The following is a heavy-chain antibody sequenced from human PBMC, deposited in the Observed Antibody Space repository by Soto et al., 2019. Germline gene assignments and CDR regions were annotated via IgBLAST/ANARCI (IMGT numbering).Heavy chain of an antibody. D-gene: IGHD4-17*01. CDR2: ISYDGNNK. CDR3: AKDILLTTITTVGD. J-gene: IGHJ4*02. V-gene: IGHV3-30*18. Sequence: GGSLRLSCAASGFIFSTYGMHWVRQAPGKGLEWLSVISYDGNNKYYADSVKGRFTISRDNSKNTLWLQMDSLRTEDTAVYYCAKDILLTTITTVGDWGQGTLVTVSS. CDR1: GFIFSTYG.